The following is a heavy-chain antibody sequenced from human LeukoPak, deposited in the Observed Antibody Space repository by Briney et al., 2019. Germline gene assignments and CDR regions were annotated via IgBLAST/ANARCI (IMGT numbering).Heavy chain of an antibody. Sequence: APVKVSCKASGYTFTSYYMHWVRQAPGQGLEWMGIINPSGGSTSYAQKFQGRVTMTRDTSTSTVYMELSSLRSEDTAVYYCARARYSSSWPLPHAEYFQHWGQGTLVTVSS. D-gene: IGHD6-13*01. CDR1: GYTFTSYY. J-gene: IGHJ1*01. CDR2: INPSGGST. CDR3: ARARYSSSWPLPHAEYFQH. V-gene: IGHV1-46*01.